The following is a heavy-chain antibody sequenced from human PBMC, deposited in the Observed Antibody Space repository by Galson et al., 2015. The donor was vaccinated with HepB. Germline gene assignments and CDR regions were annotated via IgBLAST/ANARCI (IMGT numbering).Heavy chain of an antibody. CDR2: INADNGNT. V-gene: IGHV1-3*01. Sequence: SVKVSRKASGYSFTTYNMQWVRQAPRQRLEWMGWINADNGNTKYSQKFQGRVTISRDTSASTAYMELSGLTSEDTAVYYCARTEGGWDGLSLRGGDYWGQGTLVTVSS. CDR3: ARTEGGWDGLSLRGGDY. CDR1: GYSFTTYN. J-gene: IGHJ4*02. D-gene: IGHD3-10*01.